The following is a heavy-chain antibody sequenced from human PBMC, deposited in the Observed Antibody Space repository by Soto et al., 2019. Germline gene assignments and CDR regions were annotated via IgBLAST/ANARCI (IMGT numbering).Heavy chain of an antibody. J-gene: IGHJ4*02. CDR1: GDSIGRGGYY. CDR2: IYYSGTT. D-gene: IGHD2-15*01. CDR3: TRVDCSGGSCYSLDY. V-gene: IGHV4-31*03. Sequence: HVELQESGPGLVKPSETLSLNCNVSGDSIGRGGYYWSWIRQHPGKGLEWLGHIYYSGTTFYNPSLKSRITMSVDRSHNQFSLKLSSVTVADTAVYYCTRVDCSGGSCYSLDYWGQGTLVTVSS.